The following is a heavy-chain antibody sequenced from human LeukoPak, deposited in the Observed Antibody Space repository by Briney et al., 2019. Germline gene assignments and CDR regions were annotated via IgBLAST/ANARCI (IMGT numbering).Heavy chain of an antibody. D-gene: IGHD3-3*01. Sequence: GGSLRLSCAASGFSFSTYSMNWVRQAPGKGLEWISYISNSGHTTYYAESVKGRFTISRGNAWNSLYLQMNSLRGEDTAVYCARRITISGLGYYMGVWGKGTTVIVSS. CDR1: GFSFSTYS. CDR3: ARRITISGLGYYMGV. V-gene: IGHV3-48*01. J-gene: IGHJ6*04. CDR2: ISNSGHTT.